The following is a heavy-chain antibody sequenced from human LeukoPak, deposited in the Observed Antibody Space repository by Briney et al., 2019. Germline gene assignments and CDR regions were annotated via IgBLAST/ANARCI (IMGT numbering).Heavy chain of an antibody. J-gene: IGHJ1*01. CDR3: VEDPYSGDFAEYFHH. V-gene: IGHV3-30*02. Sequence: GGSLRLSCAASGFIFRSYGMHWVRQAPGSGLEWVAFIRYDGENKDYVDSVKGRFTISRDNSKNTLFLQMDTLRVDDTAIYYCVEDPYSGDFAEYFHHWGQGTRVIVSS. CDR1: GFIFRSYG. CDR2: IRYDGENK. D-gene: IGHD4-17*01.